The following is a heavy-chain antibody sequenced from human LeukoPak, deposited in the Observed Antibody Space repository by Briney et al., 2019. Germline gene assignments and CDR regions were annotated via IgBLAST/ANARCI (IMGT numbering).Heavy chain of an antibody. CDR1: GYTFTNYG. CDR2: ISAYNGNT. V-gene: IGHV1-18*01. D-gene: IGHD3/OR15-3a*01. J-gene: IGHJ4*02. CDR3: ARGDYYFDY. Sequence: ASVKVSCKASGYTFTNYGINWVRQAHGQGLEWMGWISAYNGNTNYAQNLQGRVTMTTDTSTSTAYMELRSLRSDDPAVYYCARGDYYFDYCGQGTLVTVSS.